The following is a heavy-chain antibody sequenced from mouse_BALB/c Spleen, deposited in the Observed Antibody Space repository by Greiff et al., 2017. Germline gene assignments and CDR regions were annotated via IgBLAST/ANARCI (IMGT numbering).Heavy chain of an antibody. CDR2: INPSNGGT. CDR1: GYTFTSYY. Sequence: VQLQQPGAELVKPGASVKLSCKASGYTFTSYYMYWVKQRPGQGLEWIGGINPSNGGTNFNEKFKSKATLTVDKSSSTAYMQLSSLTSEDSAVYYCTRGRNDGYSAFDYWGQGTTLTVSS. J-gene: IGHJ2*01. CDR3: TRGRNDGYSAFDY. D-gene: IGHD2-3*01. V-gene: IGHV1S81*02.